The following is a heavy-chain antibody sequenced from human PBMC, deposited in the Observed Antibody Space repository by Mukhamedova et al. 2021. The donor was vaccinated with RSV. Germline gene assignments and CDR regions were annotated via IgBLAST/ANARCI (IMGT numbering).Heavy chain of an antibody. J-gene: IGHJ4*02. Sequence: TSSYVHWVRQAPGQGLEWMAKINLSGGGTNYAQKLQDRVTMTRDTSTNTVYMGLSSLGSEDTAVYYCATFFDGWGQGTLVTVSS. CDR2: INLSGGGT. CDR3: ATFFDG. D-gene: IGHD2/OR15-2a*01. V-gene: IGHV1-46*04. CDR1: TSSY.